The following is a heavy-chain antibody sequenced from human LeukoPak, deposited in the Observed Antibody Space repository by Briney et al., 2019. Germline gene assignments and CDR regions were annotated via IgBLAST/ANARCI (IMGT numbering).Heavy chain of an antibody. CDR2: ISYDGSNK. CDR3: ARDLYSYGHFDY. J-gene: IGHJ4*02. Sequence: GRSLRLSCAASGFTFSNYAMHWVRQAPGKGLEWVAVISYDGSNKYYADSVEGRFTISRDNSKNTLYLQMNSLGAEDTAVYYCARDLYSYGHFDYWGQGSLVTVSS. D-gene: IGHD5-18*01. V-gene: IGHV3-30-3*01. CDR1: GFTFSNYA.